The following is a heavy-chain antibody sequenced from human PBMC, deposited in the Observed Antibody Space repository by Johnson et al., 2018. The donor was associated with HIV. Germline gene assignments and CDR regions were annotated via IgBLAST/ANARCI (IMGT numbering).Heavy chain of an antibody. V-gene: IGHV3-66*01. CDR2: LTSGGDT. CDR3: AKEGIVPTAAVVGPPVDLDL. Sequence: VQLVESGGGVVQPGRSLRLSCAASGFTFGSNYMTWVRQAPGKGLEWVSVLTSGGDTWYADSVKGRFTISSANSKNTMFVQMNSLRTDDTALYFCAKEGIVPTAAVVGPPVDLDLWGQGTTVTVSS. D-gene: IGHD5-12*01. J-gene: IGHJ3*01. CDR1: GFTFGSNY.